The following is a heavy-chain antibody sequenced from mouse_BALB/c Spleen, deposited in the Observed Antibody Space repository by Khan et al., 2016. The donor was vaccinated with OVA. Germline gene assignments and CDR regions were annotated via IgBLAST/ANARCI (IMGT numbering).Heavy chain of an antibody. CDR2: NYHGAGST. D-gene: IGHD2-4*01. CDR1: GYTFTAYD. V-gene: IGHV1S56*01. Sequence: QVQLQQSGPELVNPGALVKISCKASGYTFTAYDINWVRQRPGQGLEWMGWNYHGAGSTKYSENVKGKATVNADKSSYTAYMQFSSVTSEKSAVYFCARGGLRGVAMDYWGQGTSVSVSS. J-gene: IGHJ4*01. CDR3: ARGGLRGVAMDY.